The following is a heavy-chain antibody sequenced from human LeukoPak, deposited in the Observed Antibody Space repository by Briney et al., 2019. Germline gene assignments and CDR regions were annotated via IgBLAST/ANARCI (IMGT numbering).Heavy chain of an antibody. J-gene: IGHJ3*02. D-gene: IGHD1-1*01. CDR2: ISSSSSYI. V-gene: IGHV3-21*01. CDR1: GFTFSSYS. Sequence: GGSLRLSCAASGFTFSSYSMNWVRQAPGKGLEWVSSISSSSSYIYYADSVKGRFTISRDNAKNSLYLQMNSLRAEDTAVYYCARGLLVSPLERRRGGGAFDIWGQGTMVTVSS. CDR3: ARGLLVSPLERRRGGGAFDI.